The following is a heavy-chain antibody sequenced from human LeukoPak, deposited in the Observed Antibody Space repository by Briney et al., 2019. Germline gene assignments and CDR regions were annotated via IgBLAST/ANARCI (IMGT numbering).Heavy chain of an antibody. D-gene: IGHD2-2*01. V-gene: IGHV6-1*01. Sequence: SQTLSLTCAISGDSVSSNSVAWNWIRQSPSRGLEWLGRTYYRSKWFIDYAVSVKSRITINADTSKNQFSLKLSSVTAADTAVYYCATYLGYYYYMDVWGKGTTVTISS. CDR2: TYYRSKWFI. J-gene: IGHJ6*03. CDR3: ATYLGYYYYMDV. CDR1: GDSVSSNSVA.